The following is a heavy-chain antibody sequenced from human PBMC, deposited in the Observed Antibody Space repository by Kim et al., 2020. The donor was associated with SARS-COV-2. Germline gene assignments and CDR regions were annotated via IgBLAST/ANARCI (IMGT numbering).Heavy chain of an antibody. D-gene: IGHD6-13*01. Sequence: GGSLRLSCAASGFTFSSYAMHWVRQAPGKGLEWVAVISYDGSNKYYADSVKGRFTISRDNSKNTLYLQMNSLRAEDTAVYYCARDRSSSRYGMDVWGQGT. V-gene: IGHV3-30*04. CDR1: GFTFSSYA. CDR3: ARDRSSSRYGMDV. J-gene: IGHJ6*02. CDR2: ISYDGSNK.